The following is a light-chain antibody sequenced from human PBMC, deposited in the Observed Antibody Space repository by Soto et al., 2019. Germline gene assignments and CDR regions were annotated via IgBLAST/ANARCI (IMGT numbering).Light chain of an antibody. CDR1: QSVSSN. V-gene: IGKV3-20*01. CDR2: GAS. Sequence: EIVLTQSPGTLSLSPGERATLSCMASQSVSSNLSWYQQKPGQAPRLLIYGASSRATGIPDRFSGRGSGTDFTLTISRLEPEDFAVYYCQQYDSSSATFGRGTRLEI. J-gene: IGKJ5*01. CDR3: QQYDSSSAT.